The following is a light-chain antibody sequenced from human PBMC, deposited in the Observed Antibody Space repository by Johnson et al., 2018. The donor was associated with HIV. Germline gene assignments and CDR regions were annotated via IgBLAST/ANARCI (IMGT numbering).Light chain of an antibody. CDR1: TSNIGSNS. Sequence: QSLLTQPPSVSAAPGQKVTISCSGNTSNIGSNSVSWYQHLPGIAPKLLVYDRNKRPSGIPDRFSGSKSGTSATLGITGLQTWDEADYYCGTWDSSLSVYVFGTGTKVTVL. V-gene: IGLV1-51*01. CDR3: GTWDSSLSVYV. CDR2: DRN. J-gene: IGLJ1*01.